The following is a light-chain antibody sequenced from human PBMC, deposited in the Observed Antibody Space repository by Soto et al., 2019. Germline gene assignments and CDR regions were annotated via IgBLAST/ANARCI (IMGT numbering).Light chain of an antibody. CDR1: QTISTY. Sequence: EIVMTQSPATLSVSPGERATLSCRASQTISTYLAWYQQKPGQAPRLLIYRASTRATGIPARFSGSGSGTEFTLTISSLQSEDFAVYYCQQYNNWPYTFGQGTKLDIK. CDR3: QQYNNWPYT. CDR2: RAS. J-gene: IGKJ2*01. V-gene: IGKV3-15*01.